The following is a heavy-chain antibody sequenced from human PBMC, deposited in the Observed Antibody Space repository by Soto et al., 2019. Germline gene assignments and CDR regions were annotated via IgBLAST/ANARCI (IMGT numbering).Heavy chain of an antibody. V-gene: IGHV1-69*18. CDR1: GGAFNNYA. D-gene: IGHD6-13*01. CDR3: AREMPPTAPAYFYYGLNV. Sequence: QVQLVQSGAEVKRPGSSVKVSCKASGGAFNNYAIYWVRQAPGQGLEWLGTIVPVFPSVYYAPRFQGRLKNTADGSTDTVPMMLTSLKSEDTAVYYCAREMPPTAPAYFYYGLNVWGQGTSVTVPS. J-gene: IGHJ6*02. CDR2: IVPVFPSV.